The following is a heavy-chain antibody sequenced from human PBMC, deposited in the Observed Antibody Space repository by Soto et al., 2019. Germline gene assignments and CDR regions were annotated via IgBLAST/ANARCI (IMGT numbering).Heavy chain of an antibody. V-gene: IGHV4-30-4*01. D-gene: IGHD3-16*01. Sequence: TLSLTFTVSGGSISSGHYHWSWIRQSPGKGLEWIGYIYHSGNTFYNPSLKSRVTISVDTSRNQFSLKLRSVTAADTAVYYCARGDPPVLWGQGTLVTVSS. J-gene: IGHJ4*02. CDR2: IYHSGNT. CDR1: GGSISSGHYH. CDR3: ARGDPPVL.